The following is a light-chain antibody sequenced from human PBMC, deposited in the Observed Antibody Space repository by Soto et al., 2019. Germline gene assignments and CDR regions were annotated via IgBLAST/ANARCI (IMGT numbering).Light chain of an antibody. CDR1: QSISSY. CDR2: AAS. V-gene: IGKV1-39*01. Sequence: DIQMTQSPSSLSASVGDRVTITCRASQSISSYLNWYQQKPGKAPKLLIYAASSLQSGVPSRFSGSGSGTDFTLTISSLQPEDFVTYYCQQSYSTPLTFGGGTKVELK. J-gene: IGKJ4*01. CDR3: QQSYSTPLT.